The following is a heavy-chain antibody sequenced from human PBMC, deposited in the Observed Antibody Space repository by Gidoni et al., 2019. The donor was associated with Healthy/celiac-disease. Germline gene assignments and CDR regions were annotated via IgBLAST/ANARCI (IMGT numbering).Heavy chain of an antibody. Sequence: QVQLVQSGAEVKKPGASVKVSCNASGYTFTGYYMHWVRQAPGQGLEWMGWINPNSGGTNYAQKFQGRVTMTRDTSISTAYMELSRLRSDDTAVYYCARGLYYGSGSYDHGMDVWGQGTTVTVSS. D-gene: IGHD3-10*01. CDR2: INPNSGGT. CDR1: GYTFTGYY. V-gene: IGHV1-2*02. CDR3: ARGLYYGSGSYDHGMDV. J-gene: IGHJ6*02.